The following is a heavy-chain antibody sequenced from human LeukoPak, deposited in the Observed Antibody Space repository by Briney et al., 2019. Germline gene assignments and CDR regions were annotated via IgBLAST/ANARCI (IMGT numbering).Heavy chain of an antibody. J-gene: IGHJ6*03. Sequence: ESSETLSLTCAVSGGSISSGGYSWSWIRRPPGKGLEWIGYIHHSGSTYYNPSLKSRVTISVDTSKNQFSLKLSSVTAADTAVYYCARDTVGYCSSTSCRGRYYYYMDVWGKGTTVTVSS. CDR1: GGSISSGGYS. CDR3: ARDTVGYCSSTSCRGRYYYYMDV. CDR2: IHHSGST. D-gene: IGHD2-2*01. V-gene: IGHV4-30-2*01.